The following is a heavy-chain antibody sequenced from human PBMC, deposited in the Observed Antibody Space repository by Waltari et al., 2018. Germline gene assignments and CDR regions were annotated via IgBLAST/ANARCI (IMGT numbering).Heavy chain of an antibody. CDR3: ARDGGSYFWYFDY. J-gene: IGHJ4*02. Sequence: EVQLVESGGGLVQPGGSLRLSCAASGFTFSSYEMNWVHQAPGKGLEWVSYISSSGSTIYYADSVKGRFTISRDNAKNSLYLQMNSLRAEDTAVYYCARDGGSYFWYFDYWGQGTLVTVSS. D-gene: IGHD1-26*01. V-gene: IGHV3-48*03. CDR2: ISSSGSTI. CDR1: GFTFSSYE.